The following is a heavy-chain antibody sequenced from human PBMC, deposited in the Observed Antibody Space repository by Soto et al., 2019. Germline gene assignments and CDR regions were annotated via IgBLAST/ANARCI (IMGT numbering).Heavy chain of an antibody. J-gene: IGHJ4*02. V-gene: IGHV3-21*01. Sequence: EVQLVESGGGLVTPGGSLSLSCAASGFTFSSYSMNWVRQAPGKGLEWVSSISSSSSYIYYADSVKGRFTISRDNAKNSLYLQMNSLRAEDTAVYYCARDALGGLDYWGQGTLVTVSS. CDR3: ARDALGGLDY. CDR2: ISSSSSYI. CDR1: GFTFSSYS. D-gene: IGHD3-16*01.